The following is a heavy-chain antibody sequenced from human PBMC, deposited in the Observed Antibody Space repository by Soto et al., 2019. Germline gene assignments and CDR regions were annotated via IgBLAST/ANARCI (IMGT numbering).Heavy chain of an antibody. J-gene: IGHJ4*02. Sequence: GGSLRLSCAASGFTFSSYGMHWVRQAPGKGLEWVAVIWYDGSNKYYGDSVKGRFTISRDNSKNTLYLQMNSLRAEDTAVYYCSREIGYYFDYWGQGTLVTVSS. V-gene: IGHV3-33*01. CDR1: GFTFSSYG. CDR3: SREIGYYFDY. CDR2: IWYDGSNK. D-gene: IGHD3-3*01.